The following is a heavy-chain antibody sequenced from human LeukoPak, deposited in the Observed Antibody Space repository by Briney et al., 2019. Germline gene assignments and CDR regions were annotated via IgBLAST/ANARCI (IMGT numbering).Heavy chain of an antibody. V-gene: IGHV4-4*07. Sequence: PSETLSLTCTVSGGSVSSYYWSWLRQPAGKGLEWIGRIYTSGSTNYNPSLKSRVTMSVDTSKNQFSLKLSSVTAADTAVYYCAMSAYSSGWYSDYWGQGTLVTVSS. J-gene: IGHJ4*02. CDR3: AMSAYSSGWYSDY. D-gene: IGHD6-19*01. CDR1: GGSVSSYY. CDR2: IYTSGST.